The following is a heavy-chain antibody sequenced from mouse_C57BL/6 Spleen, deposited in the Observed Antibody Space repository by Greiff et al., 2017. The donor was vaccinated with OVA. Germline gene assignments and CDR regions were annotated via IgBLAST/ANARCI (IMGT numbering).Heavy chain of an antibody. V-gene: IGHV1-76*01. CDR3: ARNYGNYGYYCDY. CDR2: IYPGSGNT. Sequence: VQLQQSGAELVRPGASVKLSCKASGYTFTDYYINWVKQRPGQGLEWIARIYPGSGNTYYNEKFKGKATLTAEKSSSTAYMQLSSLTSEDSAVYFCARNYGNYGYYCDYWGQGTTLTVSS. J-gene: IGHJ2*01. CDR1: GYTFTDYY. D-gene: IGHD2-1*01.